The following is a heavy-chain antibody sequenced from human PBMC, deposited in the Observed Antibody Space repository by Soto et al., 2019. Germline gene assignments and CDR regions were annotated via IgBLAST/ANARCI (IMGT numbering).Heavy chain of an antibody. J-gene: IGHJ4*02. CDR1: GFTFSSYG. CDR2: ITADGHST. D-gene: IGHD2-15*01. CDR3: AKVLLDRGGKYYDY. V-gene: IGHV3-64*02. Sequence: GGSLRLSCAASGFTFSSYGMHWVRQAPGKGLEYVSAITADGHSTYYADSVKGRFTISRDNSKNTLYLQMGSLRAEDMAVYYCAKVLLDRGGKYYDYWGQGTLVTVSS.